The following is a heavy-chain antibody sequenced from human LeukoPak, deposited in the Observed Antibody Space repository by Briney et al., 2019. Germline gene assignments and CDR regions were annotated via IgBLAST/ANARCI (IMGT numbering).Heavy chain of an antibody. Sequence: PSETLSLTCAVYGGSFSGYYWSWIRQPPGKGPEWIGEINHSGSTNYNPSLKSRVTISVDTSKNQFSLKLSSVTAADTAVYYCARTYYDSSGYYLESYWYFDLWGRGTLVTVSS. D-gene: IGHD3-22*01. CDR3: ARTYYDSSGYYLESYWYFDL. CDR2: INHSGST. V-gene: IGHV4-34*01. CDR1: GGSFSGYY. J-gene: IGHJ2*01.